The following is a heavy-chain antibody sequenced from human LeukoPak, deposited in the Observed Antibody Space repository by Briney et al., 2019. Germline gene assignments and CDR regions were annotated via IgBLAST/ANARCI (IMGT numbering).Heavy chain of an antibody. D-gene: IGHD6-19*01. CDR1: GFSFSDYH. J-gene: IGHJ4*02. V-gene: IGHV3-11*01. CDR2: MSPGGGNI. Sequence: GGSLRLSCAASGFSFSDYHMNWIRQAPGKGLEWISYMSPGGGNIYFADSVKGRFTLSRDNAKHSLDLQMNSLTAEETAVYYCSSGRDIAVAGPGGYFDYWGQGTLVTVSS. CDR3: SSGRDIAVAGPGGYFDY.